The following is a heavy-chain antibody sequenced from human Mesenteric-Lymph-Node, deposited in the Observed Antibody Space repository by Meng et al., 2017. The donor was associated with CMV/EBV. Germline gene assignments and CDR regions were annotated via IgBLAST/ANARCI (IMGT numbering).Heavy chain of an antibody. CDR1: GFTFSSYE. CDR3: ARDGGWYYYYGMDV. V-gene: IGHV3-48*03. CDR2: ISSSGSTI. D-gene: IGHD6-19*01. J-gene: IGHJ6*02. Sequence: GESLKISCAASGFTFSSYEMNWVRQAPGKGLEWVSYISSSGSTIYYADSVKGRFTISRDNAKNSLYLQMNSLRAEDTAVYYCARDGGWYYYYGMDVWGQGTTVTVSS.